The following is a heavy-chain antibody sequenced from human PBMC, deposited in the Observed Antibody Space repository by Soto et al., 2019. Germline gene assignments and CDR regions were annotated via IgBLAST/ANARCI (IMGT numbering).Heavy chain of an antibody. J-gene: IGHJ5*02. Sequence: SETLSLTCPVSGGSISSYYWSWIRQPPGKGLEWIGYMYYGGRTNYNPSLKSRVTISVDTSKMQVSLKLSSVTAADTAVYFCARGTPSPLIVRSSRGPWFDPWGQGTLVTVSS. CDR2: MYYGGRT. V-gene: IGHV4-59*08. D-gene: IGHD2-15*01. CDR3: ARGTPSPLIVRSSRGPWFDP. CDR1: GGSISSYY.